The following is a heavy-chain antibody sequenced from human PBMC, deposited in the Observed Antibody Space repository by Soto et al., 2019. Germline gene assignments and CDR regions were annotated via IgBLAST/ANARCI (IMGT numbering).Heavy chain of an antibody. CDR2: INAGNGNT. CDR1: GYTFTSYA. V-gene: IGHV1-3*01. CDR3: ARDFYDILTGSHGWFDP. D-gene: IGHD3-9*01. J-gene: IGHJ5*02. Sequence: ASVKVSCKASGYTFTSYAMHWVRQAPGQRLEWMGWINAGNGNTKYSQKFQGRVTITRDTSASTAYMELSSLRSEDTAVYYCARDFYDILTGSHGWFDPWGQGTLVSVSS.